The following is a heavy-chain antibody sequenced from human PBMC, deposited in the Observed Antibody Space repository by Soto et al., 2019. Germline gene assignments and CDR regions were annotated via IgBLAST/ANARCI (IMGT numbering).Heavy chain of an antibody. J-gene: IGHJ4*02. CDR1: GYIFTNYY. D-gene: IGHD3-10*01. CDR3: AGRLYSGEK. Sequence: QVRLVQSGAEVKKPGASVKVSCKASGYIFTNYYIHWVRQAPGQGLEWMAIINPNGGSTNCAQEFQGKNTLTRDTATSPVYMDLSNLTSEETAVDYFAGRLYSGEKRGQGTLGPGSS. CDR2: INPNGGST. V-gene: IGHV1-46*01.